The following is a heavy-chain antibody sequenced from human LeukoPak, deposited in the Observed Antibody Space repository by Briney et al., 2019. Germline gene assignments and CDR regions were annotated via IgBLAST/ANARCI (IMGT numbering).Heavy chain of an antibody. D-gene: IGHD6-6*01. Sequence: PSETLSLTCTVSGGSISTYYWNWIRQPPGKGLEWIGYIYHSGSTNYNPSLQSRVTISVDTSKNQFSLNLNSVTAADTAVYYCARGGAARLHFQNWGQGTLVTVSS. J-gene: IGHJ1*01. CDR3: ARGGAARLHFQN. CDR1: GGSISTYY. CDR2: IYHSGST. V-gene: IGHV4-59*01.